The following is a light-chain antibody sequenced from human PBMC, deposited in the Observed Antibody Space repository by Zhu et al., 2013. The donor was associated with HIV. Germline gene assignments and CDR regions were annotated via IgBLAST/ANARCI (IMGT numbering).Light chain of an antibody. CDR2: EVS. Sequence: QSALTQPASVSGSPGQSITISCTGTSSDIGGYTYVSWYQQHPGKAPKLIIYEVSDRPSGVSNRFSGSKSGNTASLTISGLQAEDEADYYCSSFTSISTVIFGGGTKLTVL. CDR1: SSDIGGYTY. V-gene: IGLV2-14*01. J-gene: IGLJ2*01. CDR3: SSFTSISTVI.